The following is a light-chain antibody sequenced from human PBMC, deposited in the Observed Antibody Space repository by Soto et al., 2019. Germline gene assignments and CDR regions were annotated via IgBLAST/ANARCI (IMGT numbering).Light chain of an antibody. CDR2: KVS. J-gene: IGKJ4*01. CDR1: QSLVHSDGNNY. V-gene: IGKV2-30*02. Sequence: DVEVTQSPLSLPVTLGHPASISCRASQSLVHSDGNNYLNWFQQRPGQAPRRLIYKVSKRSSGVPERFSGSGSGTEFTLKISRVEPEDVAVYFCMQRTTCPRSFGGGTKVET. CDR3: MQRTTCPRS.